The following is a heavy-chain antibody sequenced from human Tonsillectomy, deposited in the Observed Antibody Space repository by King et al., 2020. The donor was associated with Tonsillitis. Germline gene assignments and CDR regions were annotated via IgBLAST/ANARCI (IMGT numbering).Heavy chain of an antibody. Sequence: VQLVESGGGLVQPGGSLRLSCAVSGFTFSSYAMSWVRQAPGRGLEWVSAISGSGGSTYYADSVKGRFTISRDNSKKTLYLQMNRLRAEDTAVYYCATDGSVLMVYEADYWGQGTLVTVSS. CDR1: GFTFSSYA. D-gene: IGHD2-8*01. V-gene: IGHV3-23*04. CDR3: ATDGSVLMVYEADY. CDR2: ISGSGGST. J-gene: IGHJ4*02.